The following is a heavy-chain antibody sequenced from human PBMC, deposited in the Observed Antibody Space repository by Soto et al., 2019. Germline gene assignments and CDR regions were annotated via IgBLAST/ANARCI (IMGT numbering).Heavy chain of an antibody. Sequence: PSETLSLTCTVSGGSISSYYWSWIRQPPGKGLEWIGYIYYSGSTNYNPSLKSRVTISIDTSKNQFSLKLSSVTAADTAVYYCARDRGPHYGSGPYYYYYYMDVWGKGTTVTVSS. CDR1: GGSISSYY. V-gene: IGHV4-59*01. D-gene: IGHD3-10*01. CDR2: IYYSGST. J-gene: IGHJ6*03. CDR3: ARDRGPHYGSGPYYYYYYMDV.